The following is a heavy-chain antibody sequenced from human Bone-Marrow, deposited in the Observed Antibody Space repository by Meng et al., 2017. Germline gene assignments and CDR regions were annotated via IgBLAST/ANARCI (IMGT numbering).Heavy chain of an antibody. CDR3: ARGPTTMAHDFDY. CDR1: GWSFSGYY. J-gene: IGHJ4*02. V-gene: IGHV4-34*01. D-gene: IGHD4-11*01. Sequence: QAQLQQWGAGLLKPSESLSLTCAVYGWSFSGYYWSWIRQPPGKGLEWIGLINHSGSTNYNPSLKSRATISVDTSQNNLSLKLSSVTAADSAVYYCARGPTTMAHDFDYWGQGTLVTVSS. CDR2: INHSGST.